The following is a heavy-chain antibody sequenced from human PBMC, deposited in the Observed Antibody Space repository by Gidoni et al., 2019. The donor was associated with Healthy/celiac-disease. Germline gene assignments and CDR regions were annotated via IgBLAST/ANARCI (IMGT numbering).Heavy chain of an antibody. CDR2: INSSGSTI. CDR1: GFTFSSYE. CDR3: ARGGIQLWTYPFDY. D-gene: IGHD5-18*01. Sequence: EVQLVESGGGLVQPGGSLRLSCAASGFTFSSYEMNWVRQAPGKGLEWVSYINSSGSTIYYADSVKGRFTISRDNAKNSLYLQMNSLRAEDTAVYYCARGGIQLWTYPFDYWGQGTLVTVSS. J-gene: IGHJ4*02. V-gene: IGHV3-48*03.